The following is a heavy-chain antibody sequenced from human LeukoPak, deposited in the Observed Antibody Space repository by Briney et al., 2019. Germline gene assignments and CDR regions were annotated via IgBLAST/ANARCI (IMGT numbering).Heavy chain of an antibody. D-gene: IGHD3-10*01. CDR3: ARDQYGLGYGSLFDY. CDR1: GFSFGNSW. J-gene: IGHJ4*02. V-gene: IGHV3-11*01. CDR2: ISSSGITI. Sequence: PGGSLRLSCTASGFSFGNSWMTWVRQVPGKGLEWVSYISSSGITIYYADSVKGRFTISRDNAKKSLYLEMNSLRAEDTAVYYCARDQYGLGYGSLFDYWGQGTLVTVSS.